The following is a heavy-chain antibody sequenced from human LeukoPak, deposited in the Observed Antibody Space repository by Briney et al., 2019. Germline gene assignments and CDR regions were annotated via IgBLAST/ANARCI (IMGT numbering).Heavy chain of an antibody. J-gene: IGHJ1*01. D-gene: IGHD2-8*01. V-gene: IGHV4-39*07. CDR3: AGLGVMVLVYQSES. CDR1: GGSVSSSKYL. CDR2: ISYSGNT. Sequence: SETLSLTCAVSGGSVSSSKYLWGWIRQPPGKELEWIGSISYSGNTNYNPSLKSRVTLSVDTSKNQFSLKLTSVTAADSAVYYCAGLGVMVLVYQSESWGQGTPVTVSS.